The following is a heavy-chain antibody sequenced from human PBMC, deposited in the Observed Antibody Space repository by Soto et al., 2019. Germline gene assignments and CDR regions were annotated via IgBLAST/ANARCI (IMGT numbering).Heavy chain of an antibody. V-gene: IGHV1-8*01. Sequence: ASVKVSCKASGYTFTSYDINWVRQATGQGLEWMGWMNPNSGNTGYAQKFQGRVTMTRNTSISTAYMELSSLRSEDTAVYYCAKDNGITVSGNIDYWGQGTLVTVSS. D-gene: IGHD2-8*01. CDR1: GYTFTSYD. CDR2: MNPNSGNT. J-gene: IGHJ4*02. CDR3: AKDNGITVSGNIDY.